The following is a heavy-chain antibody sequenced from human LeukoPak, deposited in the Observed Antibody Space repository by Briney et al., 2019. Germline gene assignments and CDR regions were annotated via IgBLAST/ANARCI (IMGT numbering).Heavy chain of an antibody. V-gene: IGHV4-59*01. CDR3: ARGGITFGTVIVD. Sequence: SETLSLTCTVSGGSISSYYWSWIRQPPGKGLEWIGYIYYSGSTNYNPSLKSRVTISVDTSKNQFSLKLSSVTAADTAVYYCARGGITFGTVIVDWGQGTLVTVSS. D-gene: IGHD3-16*02. CDR2: IYYSGST. CDR1: GGSISSYY. J-gene: IGHJ4*02.